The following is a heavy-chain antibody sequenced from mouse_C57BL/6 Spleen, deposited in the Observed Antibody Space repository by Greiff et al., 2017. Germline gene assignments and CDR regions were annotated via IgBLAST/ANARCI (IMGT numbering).Heavy chain of an antibody. CDR1: GYAFSSYW. Sequence: QVQLKQSGAELVKPGASVKISCKASGYAFSSYWMNWVKQRPGKGLEWIGQIYPGDGDTNYNGKFKGKATLTADKSSSTAYMQLSSLTSEDSAVYFCEAVYGNRYYFDYWGQGTTLTVSS. CDR3: EAVYGNRYYFDY. V-gene: IGHV1-80*01. D-gene: IGHD2-1*01. J-gene: IGHJ2*01. CDR2: IYPGDGDT.